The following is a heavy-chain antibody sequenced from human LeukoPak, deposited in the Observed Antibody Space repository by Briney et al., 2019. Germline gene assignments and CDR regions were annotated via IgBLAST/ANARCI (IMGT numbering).Heavy chain of an antibody. CDR1: GCTFSSYA. J-gene: IGHJ4*02. CDR3: ARSEPGIAVADPFDY. D-gene: IGHD6-19*01. Sequence: GGSLRLSCAASGCTFSSYAMHWVRQAPGKGLEWVAVISYDGSNKYYADSVKGRFTISRDNSKNTLYLQMNSLRAEDTAVYYCARSEPGIAVADPFDYWGQGTLVTVSS. CDR2: ISYDGSNK. V-gene: IGHV3-30*04.